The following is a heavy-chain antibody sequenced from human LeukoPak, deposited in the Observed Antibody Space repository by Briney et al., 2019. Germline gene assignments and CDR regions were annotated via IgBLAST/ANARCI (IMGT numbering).Heavy chain of an antibody. CDR2: ISGSGGST. CDR3: AKVLGQWLVRAGFDY. D-gene: IGHD6-19*01. J-gene: IGHJ4*02. V-gene: IGHV3-23*01. Sequence: GGSLRLSCAASGFTFSSYAMSWVRQAPGKGLEWVSAISGSGGSTYYADSVKGRFTISRDNSKNTLYLQMNSLRAEDTAVYYCAKVLGQWLVRAGFDYWGQGTLVTVSS. CDR1: GFTFSSYA.